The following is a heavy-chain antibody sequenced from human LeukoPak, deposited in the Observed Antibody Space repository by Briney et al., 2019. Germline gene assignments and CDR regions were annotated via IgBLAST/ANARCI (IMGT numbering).Heavy chain of an antibody. CDR3: AREDGTIARGVITSGYFQH. J-gene: IGHJ1*01. V-gene: IGHV4-30-4*01. CDR2: IYYSGNT. CDR1: GGSISSGDYY. D-gene: IGHD3-10*01. Sequence: SQTLSLTCTVSGGSISSGDYYWSWIRQPPGKGLEWIGCIYYSGNTYYNPSLKSRVTISVDTSKNQFSLKLSSVTAADTAVYYCAREDGTIARGVITSGYFQHWGQGTLVTVSS.